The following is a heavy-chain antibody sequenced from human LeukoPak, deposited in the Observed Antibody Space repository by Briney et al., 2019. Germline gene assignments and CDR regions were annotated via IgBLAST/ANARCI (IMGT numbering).Heavy chain of an antibody. Sequence: GASVKVSCKASGGTFSSYAISWVRQAPGQGLEWMGRIIPILGLANYAQKFQGRVTITADKSTSTAYMELSSLRSEDTAVYYCARPQGSIAARGSSLDYWGQGTLVTVSS. J-gene: IGHJ4*02. CDR2: IIPILGLA. CDR3: ARPQGSIAARGSSLDY. CDR1: GGTFSSYA. D-gene: IGHD6-6*01. V-gene: IGHV1-69*04.